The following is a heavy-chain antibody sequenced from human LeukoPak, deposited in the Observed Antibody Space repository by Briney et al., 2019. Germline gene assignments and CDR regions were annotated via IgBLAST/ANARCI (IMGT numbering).Heavy chain of an antibody. J-gene: IGHJ4*02. CDR2: IIPIFGTA. CDR1: GGTFSSYA. V-gene: IGHV1-69*05. CDR3: ARGDRYYAMFDY. Sequence: ASVKVSCKASGGTFSSYAISWVRQAPGQGLEWMGGIIPIFGTANYAQKFQGRVTITTDESTSTAYMELSSLRSEDTAVYYCARGDRYYAMFDYWGQGTLVTVSS. D-gene: IGHD2-8*01.